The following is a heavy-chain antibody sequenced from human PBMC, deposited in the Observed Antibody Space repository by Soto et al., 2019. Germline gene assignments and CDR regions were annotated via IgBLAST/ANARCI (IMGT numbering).Heavy chain of an antibody. D-gene: IGHD6-6*01. CDR3: ARHEGYTSSPFDY. Sequence: SETLSLTCTVSGGSVSNNRYYWDWIRQPPGKELEWIASIYYSGNTYSNPSLKSRITISVDTSKNQFSLKVGSVTAADTAVYYCARHEGYTSSPFDYWGQGTLVTVSS. CDR1: GGSVSNNRYY. J-gene: IGHJ4*02. V-gene: IGHV4-39*01. CDR2: IYYSGNT.